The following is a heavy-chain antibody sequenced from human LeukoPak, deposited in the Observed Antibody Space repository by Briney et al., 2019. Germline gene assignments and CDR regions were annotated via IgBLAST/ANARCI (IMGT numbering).Heavy chain of an antibody. CDR2: ISYDGSNK. D-gene: IGHD3-9*01. CDR1: GFTFSSYA. CDR3: AKARFDNYGMDV. J-gene: IGHJ6*04. V-gene: IGHV3-30*04. Sequence: GGSLRLSCAASGFTFSSYAMHWVRQAPGKRLEWVAVISYDGSNKYYADSVKGRFTISRDNSKNTLYLQMNSLRAEDTAVYYCAKARFDNYGMDVWGKGTTVTVSS.